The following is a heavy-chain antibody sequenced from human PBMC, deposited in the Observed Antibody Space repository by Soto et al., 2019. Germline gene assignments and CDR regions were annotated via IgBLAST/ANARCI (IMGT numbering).Heavy chain of an antibody. CDR1: GGSISSYY. V-gene: IGHV4-59*01. J-gene: IGHJ6*03. Sequence: SETLSLTCTVSGGSISSYYWSWIRRPPGKGLEWIGYIYYSGSTNYNPSLKSRVTISVDTSKNQFSLKLSSVTAADTAVYYCAREAYAGTVTTQPNYYYYYMDVWGKGTTVTVSS. CDR3: AREAYAGTVTTQPNYYYYYMDV. D-gene: IGHD4-17*01. CDR2: IYYSGST.